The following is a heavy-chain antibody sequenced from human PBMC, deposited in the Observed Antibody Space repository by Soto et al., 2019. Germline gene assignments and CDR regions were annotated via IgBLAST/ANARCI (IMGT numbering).Heavy chain of an antibody. J-gene: IGHJ4*02. CDR2: INAGNGNT. Sequence: QVQLVQSGAEVKKPGASVKVSCKASGYTFTSYAMHWVRQAPGQRLEWMGWINAGNGNTKYSQKFQGRVTITRDTSASTAYMELSSLRSEDTAVYYCARGQGGQLLYYVFDYWGQGTLVTVSS. D-gene: IGHD2-2*02. CDR1: GYTFTSYA. V-gene: IGHV1-3*01. CDR3: ARGQGGQLLYYVFDY.